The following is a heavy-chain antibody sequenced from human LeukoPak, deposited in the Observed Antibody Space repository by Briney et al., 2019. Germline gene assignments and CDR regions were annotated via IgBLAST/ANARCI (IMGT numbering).Heavy chain of an antibody. J-gene: IGHJ4*02. CDR1: GYTFTSYG. D-gene: IGHD3-10*01. V-gene: IGHV1-18*01. CDR3: ARAARVVRGVIITGPVDY. CDR2: ISAYNGNT. Sequence: ASVNVSCKSSGYTFTSYGISWVRQAPGQGLEWMGWISAYNGNTNYAQKLQGRATMTTDTSTSTAYMELRSLRSDDTAVYYCARAARVVRGVIITGPVDYWGQGTLVTVSS.